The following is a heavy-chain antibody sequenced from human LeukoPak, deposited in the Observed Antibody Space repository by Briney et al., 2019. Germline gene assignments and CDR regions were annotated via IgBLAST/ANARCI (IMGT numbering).Heavy chain of an antibody. CDR3: ARDQLFGGDAFDI. V-gene: IGHV3-7*01. D-gene: IGHD5-24*01. J-gene: IGHJ3*02. CDR2: IKGDGSEK. Sequence: GGSLRLSCVASGFTFRTYWMSWVRQAPGKGLEWVANIKGDGSEKYYVDSVKGRFTISRDNAKNSLYLQMNSLRAEDTAVYYCARDQLFGGDAFDIWGQGTMVTVSS. CDR1: GFTFRTYW.